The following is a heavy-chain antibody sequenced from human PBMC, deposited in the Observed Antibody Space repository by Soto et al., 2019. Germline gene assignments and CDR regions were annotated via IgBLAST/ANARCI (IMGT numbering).Heavy chain of an antibody. D-gene: IGHD3-22*01. V-gene: IGHV3-72*01. Sequence: PXGSLRLTCAASGFTFSDHYVYWVRQAPGKGLDWVGRTRNKANSYTTEYAASVKGRFTISRDDSKNSLYLQMNSLKTEDTAVYYCVSQTYYDSSGYYNDWGQGTLVTVSS. J-gene: IGHJ4*02. CDR3: VSQTYYDSSGYYND. CDR1: GFTFSDHY. CDR2: TRNKANSYTT.